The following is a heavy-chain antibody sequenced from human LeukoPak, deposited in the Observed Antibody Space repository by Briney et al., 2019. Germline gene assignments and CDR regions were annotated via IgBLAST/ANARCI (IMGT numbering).Heavy chain of an antibody. CDR3: ARNKWGDYTGSDY. CDR2: INHNGNVN. V-gene: IGHV3-7*03. J-gene: IGHJ4*02. D-gene: IGHD4-17*01. Sequence: GGSLRLSCAASGFTFSSYWMNWARQAPGKGLEWVASINHNGNVNYYVDSVKGRFTISRDSSKNTLYLQMNSLRVEDTAVYYCARNKWGDYTGSDYWGQGTLVTVSS. CDR1: GFTFSSYW.